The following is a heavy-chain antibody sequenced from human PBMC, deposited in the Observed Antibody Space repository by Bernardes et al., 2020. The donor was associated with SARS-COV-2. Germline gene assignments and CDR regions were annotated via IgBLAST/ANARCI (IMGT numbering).Heavy chain of an antibody. CDR2: IYPGDSDT. CDR1: GYSFIRYW. V-gene: IGHV5-51*01. Sequence: GAPLKNSGKGSGYSFIRYWIGWVGTIPGKGLEWMGIIYPGDSDTRYSPSFQGQVTISADKSISTAYLQWSSLKASDTAMYYCARHGYSYALGFWGQGTMVTVSS. J-gene: IGHJ3*01. D-gene: IGHD5-18*01. CDR3: ARHGYSYALGF.